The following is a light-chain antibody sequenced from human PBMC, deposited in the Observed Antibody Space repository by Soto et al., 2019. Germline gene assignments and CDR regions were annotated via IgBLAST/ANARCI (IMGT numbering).Light chain of an antibody. J-gene: IGKJ2*01. Sequence: DVQMTQSPSTLSASVRDRVTITCRASQSIDSVLAWYQQKPGKAPKLLIYKASSLESGVPSRFSGSGSGTEFTLTVSSLQPDDFATYYCQQYHYFPYTFGQGTNLEIK. V-gene: IGKV1-5*03. CDR2: KAS. CDR1: QSIDSV. CDR3: QQYHYFPYT.